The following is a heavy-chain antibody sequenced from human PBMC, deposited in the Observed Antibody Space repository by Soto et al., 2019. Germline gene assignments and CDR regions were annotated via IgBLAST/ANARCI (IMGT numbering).Heavy chain of an antibody. D-gene: IGHD3-22*01. CDR3: ARVPIHYYSSGYFRYGTFDI. CDR2: IYHSGIT. J-gene: IGHJ3*02. CDR1: GGSVNSPGYS. Sequence: QLQLQESGPGLVQPSQTLSLTCAVSGGSVNSPGYSWSWIRRPPGKGLEWIGYIYHSGITYYNPCLKSRVIISLDRSNFQFSLRLSSVTDADTVVYYCARVPIHYYSSGYFRYGTFDIWGQETSVTVPS. V-gene: IGHV4-30-2*01.